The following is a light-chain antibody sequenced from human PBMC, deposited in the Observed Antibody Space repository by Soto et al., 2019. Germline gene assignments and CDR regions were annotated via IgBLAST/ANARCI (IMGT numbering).Light chain of an antibody. CDR3: QQYNNSLWT. J-gene: IGKJ1*01. V-gene: IGKV3-20*01. CDR1: QSVSNNY. Sequence: EIVMTQSPDTLSVSPGERATLSCRASQSVSNNYLAWYQQKPGQAPRLLIYGASNRATGIPDRFSGSGSGTDFTLTISRLEPEDFAVYYCQQYNNSLWTFGQGTKVDLK. CDR2: GAS.